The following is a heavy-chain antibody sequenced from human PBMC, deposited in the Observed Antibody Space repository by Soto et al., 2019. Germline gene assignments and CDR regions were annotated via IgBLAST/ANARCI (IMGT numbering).Heavy chain of an antibody. J-gene: IGHJ4*02. V-gene: IGHV4-30-4*01. CDR1: GGSISSGDYY. CDR3: SRGVGATGTGDFDY. D-gene: IGHD1-26*01. CDR2: IYYSGST. Sequence: QVQLQESGPGLVKPSQTLSLTCTVSGGSISSGDYYWSWIRQPPGKGLEWIGYIYYSGSTYYNPSLMSLVTISVDTSKNQFSLKLSSVTAADTAVYYFSRGVGATGTGDFDYWGQGPLVTVSS.